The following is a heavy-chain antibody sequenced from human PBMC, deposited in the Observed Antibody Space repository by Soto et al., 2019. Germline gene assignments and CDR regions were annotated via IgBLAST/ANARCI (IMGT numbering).Heavy chain of an antibody. J-gene: IGHJ2*01. CDR1: GYTFTSYG. CDR3: ARGYSYGSFWYFDL. V-gene: IGHV1-18*04. Sequence: QVQLVQSGAEVKKPGASVKVSCKASGYTFTSYGITWVRQAPGQGLEWMGWISVYNGNTNFAQKLQSRVTMTTDTSTSTAYMELWRLTSDDTAVYYCARGYSYGSFWYFDLWGRGTLVTVSS. CDR2: ISVYNGNT. D-gene: IGHD5-18*01.